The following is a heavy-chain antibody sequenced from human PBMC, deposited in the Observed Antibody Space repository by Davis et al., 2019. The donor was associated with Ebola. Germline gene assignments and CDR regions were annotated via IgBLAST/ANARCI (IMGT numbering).Heavy chain of an antibody. J-gene: IGHJ4*02. Sequence: GESLKISCAASGFTFSNYAMSWVRQAPGKGLEWVSGISGSGATTYYADSVKGRFTISRDNSKNTLYLQMNSLRAEDTAVYYCASREVGQHNLYWGQGTLVTVSA. D-gene: IGHD2-21*01. CDR3: ASREVGQHNLY. CDR1: GFTFSNYA. CDR2: ISGSGATT. V-gene: IGHV3-23*01.